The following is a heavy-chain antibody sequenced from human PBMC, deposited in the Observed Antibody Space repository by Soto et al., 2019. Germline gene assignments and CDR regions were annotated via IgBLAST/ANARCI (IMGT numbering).Heavy chain of an antibody. CDR1: GGTFSSYT. CDR2: IIPILGIA. Sequence: GASVKVSCKASGGTFSSYTISWVRQAPGQGLEWMGRIIPILGIANYAQKVQGRVTITADKSTSTAYMELSSLRSEDTAVYYCARDGVNTVTTVHNNYYDDMDVRAQGNTVTVSS. D-gene: IGHD4-17*01. J-gene: IGHJ6*02. V-gene: IGHV1-69*04. CDR3: ARDGVNTVTTVHNNYYDDMDV.